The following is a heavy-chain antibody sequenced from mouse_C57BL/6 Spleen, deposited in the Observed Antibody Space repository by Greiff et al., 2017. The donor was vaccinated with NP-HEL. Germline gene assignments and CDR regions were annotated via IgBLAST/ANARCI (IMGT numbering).Heavy chain of an antibody. V-gene: IGHV1-39*01. CDR2: INPNYGST. J-gene: IGHJ4*01. D-gene: IGHD3-2*02. CDR3: ARGPSSGYRAMDY. CDR1: GYSFTDYN. Sequence: EVQLQQSGPELVKPGASVKLSCKASGYSFTDYNMNWVKQSHGKSLEWIGVINPNYGSTSYNQKFKGKATLTVDQSSSTAYMQLNSLTSEDSAVYYYARGPSSGYRAMDYWGQGTSVTVSS.